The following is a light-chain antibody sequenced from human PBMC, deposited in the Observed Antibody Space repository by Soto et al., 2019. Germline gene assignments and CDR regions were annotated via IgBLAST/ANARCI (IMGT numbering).Light chain of an antibody. V-gene: IGKV1-9*01. J-gene: IGKJ5*01. CDR3: QQLHSYPIT. CDR2: AAS. Sequence: DIQLTQSPSFLSASVGDRVTITCRASQGISSYLAWYQQKPGKAPNLLIYAASTLQSGVPSRFSGSGSGTEFPLTISSLQPEDFATYYCQQLHSYPITFGQGTRLEIK. CDR1: QGISSY.